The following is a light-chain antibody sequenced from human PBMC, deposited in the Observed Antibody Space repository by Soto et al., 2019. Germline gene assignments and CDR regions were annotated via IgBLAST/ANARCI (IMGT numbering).Light chain of an antibody. CDR3: QQDGSSPVT. CDR2: GAS. Sequence: EMVMRKSPATLSVSTGERATLSCRASQSVSSSYLAWYQQKPGQAPRLLIYGASSRATGIPDRFSGSGSGTDFTLTICRLEPEDFAVYYCQQDGSSPVTFAEGTKVDIK. J-gene: IGKJ1*01. V-gene: IGKV3-20*01. CDR1: QSVSSSY.